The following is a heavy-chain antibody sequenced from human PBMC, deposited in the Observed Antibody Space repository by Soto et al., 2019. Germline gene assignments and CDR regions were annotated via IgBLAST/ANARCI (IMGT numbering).Heavy chain of an antibody. CDR2: IWYDGSNK. CDR1: GFTFSSYG. V-gene: IGHV3-33*01. CDR3: AREGYYYGMDV. Sequence: QVQLVESGGGVVQPGRSLRLSCAASGFTFSSYGMHWVRQAPGKGLEWVAVIWYDGSNKYYADSVKGRFTISRDNSKNTLYLQMNSLIAEDTAVYYCAREGYYYGMDVWGQGTTVTVSS. J-gene: IGHJ6*02.